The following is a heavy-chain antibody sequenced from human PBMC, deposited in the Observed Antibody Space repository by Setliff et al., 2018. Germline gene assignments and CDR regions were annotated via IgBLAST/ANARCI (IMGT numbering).Heavy chain of an antibody. CDR3: ATEKFPGDWGDY. CDR2: ISVYNGKT. CDR1: GYTFTSYG. D-gene: IGHD2-21*01. V-gene: IGHV1-18*01. Sequence: ASVKVSCKASGYTFTSYGFSWVSQAPGQGLEWMGWISVYNGKTKYAQKFQGRVTMTTDTSTTTAYMEVTSLRSDDTAVYYCATEKFPGDWGDYWGQGTLVTVSS. J-gene: IGHJ4*02.